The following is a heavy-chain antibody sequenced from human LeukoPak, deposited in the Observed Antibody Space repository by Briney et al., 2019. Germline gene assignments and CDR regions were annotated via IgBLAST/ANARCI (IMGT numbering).Heavy chain of an antibody. CDR2: ISSSGKTI. CDR1: GFMFFTYE. J-gene: IGHJ4*02. V-gene: IGHV3-48*03. D-gene: IGHD1-1*01. CDR3: TRGGSVTTGPVDH. Sequence: GGSLRLSCAASGFMFFTYEMTWVRQAPGGGLEGIAYISSSGKTIYYADSVRGRFTVARDNARSSLYLDMNSLRVEDTAFYFCTRGGSVTTGPVDHWGQGTLVTVSS.